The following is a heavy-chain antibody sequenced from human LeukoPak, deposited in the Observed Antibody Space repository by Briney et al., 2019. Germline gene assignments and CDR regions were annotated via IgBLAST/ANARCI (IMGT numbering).Heavy chain of an antibody. CDR3: ARDMSGHIFDY. Sequence: PSQTLSLTCTVSGDSINSGSHYWSWIRQPAGKGLEWIGRIYASGSTNYNPSLKSRVTMSVDTSKNQFSLKLSSVTAADTAVYYCARDMSGHIFDYWGQGTLVTVSS. V-gene: IGHV4-61*02. CDR2: IYASGST. D-gene: IGHD3-3*01. CDR1: GDSINSGSHY. J-gene: IGHJ4*02.